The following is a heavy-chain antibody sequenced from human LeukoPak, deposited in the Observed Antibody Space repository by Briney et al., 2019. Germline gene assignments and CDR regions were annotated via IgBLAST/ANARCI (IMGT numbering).Heavy chain of an antibody. CDR1: GFTFSTYA. CDR2: ISYDGSNK. Sequence: GGSLRLSCAAAGFTFSTYAMHWVRQAPGKGLEWVAVISYDGSNKYYADSVKGRFTISRDNSKNTLYLQMNSLRAEDTAVYYCAKDRITMITGDCFDYWGQGTLVTVSS. J-gene: IGHJ4*02. V-gene: IGHV3-30*04. CDR3: AKDRITMITGDCFDY. D-gene: IGHD3-22*01.